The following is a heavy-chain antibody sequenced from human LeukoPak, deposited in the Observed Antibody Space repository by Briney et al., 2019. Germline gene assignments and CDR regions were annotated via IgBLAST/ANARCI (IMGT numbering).Heavy chain of an antibody. CDR2: INAGNGNT. CDR3: ARAAGSSSWYPGY. J-gene: IGHJ4*02. V-gene: IGHV1-3*01. CDR1: GYTFTSYA. Sequence: GASVKVSCKASGYTFTSYAMHWVRQAPGQRLEWMGWINAGNGNTKYSQKFQGRVTITRDTSASTAYMELSSLRSEDTAVYHCARAAGSSSWYPGYWGQGTLVTVSS. D-gene: IGHD6-13*01.